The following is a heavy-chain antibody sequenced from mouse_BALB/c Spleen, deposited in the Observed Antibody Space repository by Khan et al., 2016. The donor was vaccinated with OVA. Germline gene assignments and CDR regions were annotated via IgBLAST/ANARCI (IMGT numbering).Heavy chain of an antibody. Sequence: QVQLKQSGAELARPGASVKMSCKASGYTFTSHTMHWIKQRPGQGLEWIGYINPRSGYNQKLNDKATLTADISSSTAYMQLRSLTSEGSAVYYCARRTTEYALDYWGQGTSVTVSS. D-gene: IGHD2-14*01. CDR2: INPRSG. J-gene: IGHJ4*01. CDR3: ARRTTEYALDY. V-gene: IGHV1-4*01. CDR1: GYTFTSHT.